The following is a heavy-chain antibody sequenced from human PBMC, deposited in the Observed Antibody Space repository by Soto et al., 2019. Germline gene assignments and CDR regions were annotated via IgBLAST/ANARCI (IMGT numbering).Heavy chain of an antibody. CDR3: TTDRPARLRGPRV. CDR2: IKTMTDGGTT. J-gene: IGHJ4*02. V-gene: IGHV3-15*01. CDR1: GLSFSNAY. Sequence: QVVESGGKVVKVGESLRLSCVASGLSFSNAYMSWVRRAPGKGLVWVGRIKTMTDGGTTDFAAPVKGRFSISRDDSKDMVYLQMHSLKTEDTAMYYCTTDRPARLRGPRVWGQGTLVTVSS. D-gene: IGHD4-17*01.